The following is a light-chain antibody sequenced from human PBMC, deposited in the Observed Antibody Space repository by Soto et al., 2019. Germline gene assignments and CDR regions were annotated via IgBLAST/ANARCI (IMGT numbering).Light chain of an antibody. J-gene: IGLJ1*01. CDR3: GSYSSSTSLSV. CDR1: SSDIGGYNY. CDR2: DVS. Sequence: QAVVTQPASVSGSPGQSITISCTGSSSDIGGYNYVSWYQQHPDKAPHLIIYDVSDRPSGVSHRFSGSKSGNTASLTISGLQPEDEAHYYCGSYSSSTSLSVFGTGTKVTVL. V-gene: IGLV2-14*03.